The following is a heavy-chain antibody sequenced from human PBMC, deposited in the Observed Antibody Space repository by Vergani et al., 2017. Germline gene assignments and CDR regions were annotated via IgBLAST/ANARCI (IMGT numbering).Heavy chain of an antibody. Sequence: QVQLVQSGAEVKKPGASVKVSCKASGYTFTGYYMHWVRQAPGQGLEGMGWINPNSGGTNYAQKFQGRVTMTRNTYISTAYMELSSLRSEDTAVYYCASSSGWYVSAFDIWGQGTMVTVSS. CDR2: INPNSGGT. D-gene: IGHD6-19*01. V-gene: IGHV1-2*02. J-gene: IGHJ3*02. CDR1: GYTFTGYY. CDR3: ASSSGWYVSAFDI.